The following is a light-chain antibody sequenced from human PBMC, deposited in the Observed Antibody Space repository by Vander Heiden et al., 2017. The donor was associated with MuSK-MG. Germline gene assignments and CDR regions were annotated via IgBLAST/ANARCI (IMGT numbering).Light chain of an antibody. Sequence: EIVMTQSPATLSVSPGARATLSRRASQCVSSSLAWYQQKPGQAPRLLIYGASTRATGIAARLSGSGYGTEFTLTISSRQSEDFAVYYCQQHNYWTLFTFGHGTRVDIK. CDR1: QCVSSS. V-gene: IGKV3-15*01. J-gene: IGKJ3*01. CDR2: GAS. CDR3: QQHNYWTLFT.